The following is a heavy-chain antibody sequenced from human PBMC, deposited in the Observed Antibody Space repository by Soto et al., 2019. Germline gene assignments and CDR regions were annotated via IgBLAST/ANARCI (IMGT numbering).Heavy chain of an antibody. D-gene: IGHD5-12*01. CDR3: AKRPGRYSGYDLDG. Sequence: GGSLRLSCAASGFTFSSYGMHWVRQAPGKGLEWVAVISYDGSNKYYADSVKGRFTISRDNSKNTLYLQMNSLRAEDTAVYYWAKRPGRYSGYDLDGWGQGTLVTVAS. J-gene: IGHJ4*02. CDR2: ISYDGSNK. CDR1: GFTFSSYG. V-gene: IGHV3-30*18.